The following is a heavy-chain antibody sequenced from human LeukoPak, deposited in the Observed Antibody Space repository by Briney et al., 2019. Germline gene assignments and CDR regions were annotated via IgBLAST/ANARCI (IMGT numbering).Heavy chain of an antibody. CDR3: ARRQDGHDY. J-gene: IGHJ4*02. CDR2: IYTTGST. V-gene: IGHV4-61*02. Sequence: SETLSLPCTVSGVSIANTFYYWNWLRQPAGKGLEWIGRIYTTGSTDYNPSLKSRVTISLDTARNQFSLKLSSVTAADTAVYYCARRQDGHDYWGQGTLVTVSS. CDR1: GVSIANTFYY.